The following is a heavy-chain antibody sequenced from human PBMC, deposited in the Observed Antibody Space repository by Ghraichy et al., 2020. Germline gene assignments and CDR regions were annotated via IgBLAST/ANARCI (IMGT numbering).Heavy chain of an antibody. Sequence: GESLNISCAGSGYSFTRYWIGWVRQMPGKGLEWMGIIYPGDSDARYSPSFQGQVTMSADKSISTAYLQWSSLKASDTAMYYCARHGHLGYSSSPFDYWGQGTLVTVSS. V-gene: IGHV5-51*01. CDR2: IYPGDSDA. D-gene: IGHD6-13*01. CDR1: GYSFTRYW. CDR3: ARHGHLGYSSSPFDY. J-gene: IGHJ4*02.